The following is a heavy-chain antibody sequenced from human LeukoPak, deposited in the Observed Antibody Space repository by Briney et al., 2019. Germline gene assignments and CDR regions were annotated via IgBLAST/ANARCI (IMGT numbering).Heavy chain of an antibody. J-gene: IGHJ4*02. V-gene: IGHV3-66*01. D-gene: IGHD2-2*01. CDR2: IYSGGST. CDR1: GFTVSSNY. Sequence: GGSLRLSCAASGFTVSSNYVSWVRQAPGKGLEWVSVIYSGGSTYYADSVKGRFTISRDNSKNTLYLQMNSLRAEDTAVYYCARVGGHCTSTSCPPPDYWGQGTLVTVSS. CDR3: ARVGGHCTSTSCPPPDY.